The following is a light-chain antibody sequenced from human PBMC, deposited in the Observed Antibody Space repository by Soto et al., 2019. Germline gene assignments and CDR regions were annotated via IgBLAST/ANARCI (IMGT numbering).Light chain of an antibody. Sequence: QSVLTQPPSVSGAPVQRVTISCTGSSSNIGAGYDVHWYQQLPGTAPKLLIYGNSNRPSGVPDRFSGSKSGTSASLAITGIQAEDEADYSCQSYNSSLSVVFGGGTKVTVL. CDR3: QSYNSSLSVV. CDR2: GNS. J-gene: IGLJ2*01. CDR1: SSNIGAGYD. V-gene: IGLV1-40*01.